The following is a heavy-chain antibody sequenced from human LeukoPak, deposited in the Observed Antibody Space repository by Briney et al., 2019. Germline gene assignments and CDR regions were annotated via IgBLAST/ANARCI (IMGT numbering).Heavy chain of an antibody. D-gene: IGHD3-10*01. CDR2: ISVNGYGT. Sequence: GGSLRLSCAASEFSFSTYSMTWVRQAPGKGLEWVSTISVNGYGTHYADSVKGRLTISRDNSKNTLYLQMNSLRAEDTAIYYWAKGIFRRGSGSYPLTPFDYWGQGTLVTVSS. CDR3: AKGIFRRGSGSYPLTPFDY. V-gene: IGHV3-23*01. J-gene: IGHJ4*02. CDR1: EFSFSTYS.